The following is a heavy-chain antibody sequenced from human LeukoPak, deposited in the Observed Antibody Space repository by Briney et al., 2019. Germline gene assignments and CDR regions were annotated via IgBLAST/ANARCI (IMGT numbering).Heavy chain of an antibody. Sequence: PGGSLRLSCAASGFTFSNAWMSWVRQAPGKGLEWVSYISSSSTIYYADSVKGRFTISRDNAKNSLYLQMNSLRDEDTAVYYCARDGGYCSGGSCYFSFDYWGQGTLVTVSS. V-gene: IGHV3-69-1*01. CDR2: ISSSSTI. CDR3: ARDGGYCSGGSCYFSFDY. D-gene: IGHD2-15*01. J-gene: IGHJ4*02. CDR1: GFTFSNAW.